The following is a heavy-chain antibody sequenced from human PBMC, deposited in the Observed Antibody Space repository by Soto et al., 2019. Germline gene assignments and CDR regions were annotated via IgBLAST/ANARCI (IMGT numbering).Heavy chain of an antibody. V-gene: IGHV5-51*01. J-gene: IGHJ6*02. CDR1: GYSFSTYW. CDR3: ARTAAAGKYYYGMDV. CDR2: IYPGDSDT. D-gene: IGHD6-13*01. Sequence: PGESLKISCKGSGYSFSTYWIGWVRQMPGKGLEWMGIIYPGDSDTRYSPSFQGQVTISADKSISTAYLQWSSLKASDTAMYYCARTAAAGKYYYGMDVWGQGTTVTVSS.